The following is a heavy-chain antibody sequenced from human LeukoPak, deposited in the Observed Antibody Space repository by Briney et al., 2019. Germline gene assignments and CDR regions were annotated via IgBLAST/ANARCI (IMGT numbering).Heavy chain of an antibody. CDR3: ARAPHDSSGYYDPHTYYYYYGMDV. V-gene: IGHV4-30-4*08. Sequence: SQTLSLTCTVSGGSISSGDYYWSWIRQPPGKGLEWIGYIYYSGITYYNPSLKSRVTVSVDTSKNQFSLKLSSVTAADTAVYYCARAPHDSSGYYDPHTYYYYYGMDVWGQGTTVTVSS. D-gene: IGHD3-22*01. CDR2: IYYSGIT. CDR1: GGSISSGDYY. J-gene: IGHJ6*02.